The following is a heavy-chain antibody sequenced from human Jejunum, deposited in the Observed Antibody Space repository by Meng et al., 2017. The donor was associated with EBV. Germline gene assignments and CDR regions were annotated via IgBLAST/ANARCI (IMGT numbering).Heavy chain of an antibody. CDR1: GFTFSSYW. CDR2: TNEDGRIT. CDR3: SRDLAGSDDD. V-gene: IGHV3-74*01. Sequence: VQLVAAGGAFVQPGGSLGLSCAASGFTFSSYWMHWVRQAPGQGLVWVSRTNEDGRITNYADSVKGRFTISRDNTKNTLYLQMNSLRAEDTAVYFCSRDLAGSDDDWGQGTLVTVSS. D-gene: IGHD6-25*01. J-gene: IGHJ4*02.